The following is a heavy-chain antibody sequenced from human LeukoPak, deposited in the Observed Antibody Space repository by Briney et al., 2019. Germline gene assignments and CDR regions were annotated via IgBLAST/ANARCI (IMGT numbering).Heavy chain of an antibody. CDR3: ARDQGSMIVVRTTYWYFDL. CDR1: GFTFRNYR. D-gene: IGHD3-22*01. Sequence: PGGSLRLSCAASGFTFRNYRMTWVRQAPGKGLEWVATINRDGNERYYVDSVKGRFTISRDNAKNSLYLQINILRAEDTAVYYCARDQGSMIVVRTTYWYFDLWGRGTLVTVSS. J-gene: IGHJ2*01. V-gene: IGHV3-7*01. CDR2: INRDGNER.